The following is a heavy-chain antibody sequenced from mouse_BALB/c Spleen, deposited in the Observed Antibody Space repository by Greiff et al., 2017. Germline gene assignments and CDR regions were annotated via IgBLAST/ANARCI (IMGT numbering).Heavy chain of an antibody. CDR3: ARSYDYGHAMDY. CDR2: ISSGSSTI. V-gene: IGHV5-17*02. J-gene: IGHJ4*01. Sequence: EVNVVESGGGLVQPGGSRKLSCAASGFTFSSFGMHWVRQAPEKGLEWVAYISSGSSTIYYADTVKGRFTISRDNPKNTLFLQMTSLRSEDTAMYYCARSYDYGHAMDYWGQGTSVTVSS. D-gene: IGHD2-4*01. CDR1: GFTFSSFG.